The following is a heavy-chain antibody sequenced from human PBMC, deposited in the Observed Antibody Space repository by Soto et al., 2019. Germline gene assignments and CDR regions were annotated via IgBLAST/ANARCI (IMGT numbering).Heavy chain of an antibody. D-gene: IGHD5-12*01. CDR3: ARAEYSGYDSSY. V-gene: IGHV1-18*01. Sequence: ASVKVSCKASGYTFTNFGISWMRQAPGQGLEWMGRIIPFNGITNYAQKFQGRVTLTTDTSTSTAYMELSSLRSEDTAVYYCARAEYSGYDSSYWGQGTLVTGSS. J-gene: IGHJ4*02. CDR1: GYTFTNFG. CDR2: IIPFNGIT.